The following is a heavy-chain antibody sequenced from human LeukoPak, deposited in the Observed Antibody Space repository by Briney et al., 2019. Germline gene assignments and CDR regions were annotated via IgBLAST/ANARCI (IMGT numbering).Heavy chain of an antibody. CDR1: GFTFSGHW. Sequence: GGSLRLSCAASGFTFSGHWMSSGRQAPGKGLEWVANINQGGSDKYYVDSVKGRFTISRDNANNLLYLQMNSLRGEDTAVYYCTRESSRAEDDWGQGTLVTVSS. CDR2: INQGGSDK. J-gene: IGHJ1*01. CDR3: TRESSRAEDD. V-gene: IGHV3-7*01. D-gene: IGHD6-6*01.